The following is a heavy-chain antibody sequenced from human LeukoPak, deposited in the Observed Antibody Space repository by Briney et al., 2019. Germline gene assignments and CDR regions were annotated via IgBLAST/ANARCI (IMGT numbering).Heavy chain of an antibody. V-gene: IGHV4-39*07. Sequence: EPSETLSLTCTVSGGSISSSSYSWGWIRQPPGKGLEWIGSIYYSGSTYYNPSLNSRVTISVDTSKNQFSLTLSSVTAADTAVYYCASPVKYVAHPGPWFDPWGQGTLVTVSS. J-gene: IGHJ5*02. D-gene: IGHD2-21*01. CDR3: ASPVKYVAHPGPWFDP. CDR2: IYYSGST. CDR1: GGSISSSSYS.